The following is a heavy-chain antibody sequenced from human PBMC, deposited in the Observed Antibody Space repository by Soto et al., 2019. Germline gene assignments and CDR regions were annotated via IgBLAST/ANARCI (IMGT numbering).Heavy chain of an antibody. D-gene: IGHD6-19*01. J-gene: IGHJ5*02. V-gene: IGHV1-18*01. Sequence: APVKGSCKGSGFTFSTHGISWGRQAPGQGLEWMGWISAYNGNTNYAQKLQGRVTMTTDTSTSTAYMELRSLRSDDTAVYYCARASAVAGTGWFDPWGQGTLVTVSS. CDR1: GFTFSTHG. CDR3: ARASAVAGTGWFDP. CDR2: ISAYNGNT.